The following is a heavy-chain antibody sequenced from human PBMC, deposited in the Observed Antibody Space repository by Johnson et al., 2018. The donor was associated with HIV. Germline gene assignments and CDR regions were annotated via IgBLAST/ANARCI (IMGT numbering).Heavy chain of an antibody. Sequence: HVQLVESGGGWIQPGGSLRLSCAVSGFTVRNNYMSWIRQAPGKGLEWVSYISWISGTIGYADSVKGRFTISRDNAKKSLYLQMNSLRVEDTAVYYCVKEASRGTVTQAPDAFDIWGQGTVVTVSS. CDR2: ISWISGTI. CDR3: VKEASRGTVTQAPDAFDI. V-gene: IGHV3-11*04. CDR1: GFTVRNNY. D-gene: IGHD4-17*01. J-gene: IGHJ3*02.